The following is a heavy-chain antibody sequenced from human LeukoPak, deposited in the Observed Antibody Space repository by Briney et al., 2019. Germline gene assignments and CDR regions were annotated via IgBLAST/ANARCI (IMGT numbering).Heavy chain of an antibody. CDR1: GGSLTSGTYH. Sequence: PSETLSLTCSVSGGSLTSGTYHWGWIRQPPGKGLEWIGSIYFDGSTHDNPSLKSRVTMSIDTSKNQFSLKLSSVTAADTAVYYCARRRGVMTTIPDYHYYYMDVWGKGTTVSVSS. D-gene: IGHD4-17*01. J-gene: IGHJ6*03. CDR2: IYFDGST. V-gene: IGHV4-39*07. CDR3: ARRRGVMTTIPDYHYYYMDV.